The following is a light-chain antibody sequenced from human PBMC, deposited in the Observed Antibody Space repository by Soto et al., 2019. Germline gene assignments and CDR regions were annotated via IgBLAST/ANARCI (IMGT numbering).Light chain of an antibody. J-gene: IGKJ1*01. V-gene: IGKV3-15*01. CDR2: RAS. CDR1: QGLNDN. CDR3: QQYGNWPPWT. Sequence: IVITQSPDILAVSPGETVTLSCRASQGLNDNLAWYQQKPGQAPRLLIFRASSRASGVPARFSGGGSGTEFTLTIRTLQSEDFAVYFCQQYGNWPPWTFGPGTKVDIK.